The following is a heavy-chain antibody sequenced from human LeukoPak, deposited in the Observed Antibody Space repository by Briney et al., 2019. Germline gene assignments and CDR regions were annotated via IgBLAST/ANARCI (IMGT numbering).Heavy chain of an antibody. Sequence: TPSQTLSLTCTVSGGSISSGGYYWSWIRQPPGKGLEWIGYIYHSGSTYYNPSLKSRVTISVDRSKNQFSLKLSSVTAADTAVHYCASSTGLGYCSSTSCYSGAFDIWGQGTMVTVSS. D-gene: IGHD2-2*01. CDR3: ASSTGLGYCSSTSCYSGAFDI. V-gene: IGHV4-30-2*01. CDR1: GGSISSGGYY. J-gene: IGHJ3*02. CDR2: IYHSGST.